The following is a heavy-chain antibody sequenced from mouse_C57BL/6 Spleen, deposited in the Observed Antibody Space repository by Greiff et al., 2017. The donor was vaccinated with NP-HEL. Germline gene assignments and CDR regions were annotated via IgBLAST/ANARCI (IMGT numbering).Heavy chain of an antibody. V-gene: IGHV3-6*01. Sequence: DVQLQESGPGLVKPSQSLSLTCSVTGYSITSGYYWTWIRQFPGNKLEWMGYISYDGSNNYNPSLKNRISITRDTSKNQFFLKLNSVTTEDTATYYCARRDYDGGFDYWGQGTTLTVSS. J-gene: IGHJ2*01. CDR2: ISYDGSN. CDR3: ARRDYDGGFDY. D-gene: IGHD2-4*01. CDR1: GYSITSGYY.